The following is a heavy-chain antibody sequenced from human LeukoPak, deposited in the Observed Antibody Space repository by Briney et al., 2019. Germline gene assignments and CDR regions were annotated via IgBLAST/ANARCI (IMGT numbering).Heavy chain of an antibody. V-gene: IGHV4-31*03. J-gene: IGHJ6*02. D-gene: IGHD5-18*01. CDR1: GGSISSGDYY. CDR3: ARDRVDTAMHGMDV. Sequence: SQTLSLTCTVSGGSISSGDYYWSWIRQHPGKGLEWIGYIYYSGSTYYNPSLKSRVTISVDTSKNQFSLKLSSVTAADTAVYYCARDRVDTAMHGMDVWGQGTTVTVSS. CDR2: IYYSGST.